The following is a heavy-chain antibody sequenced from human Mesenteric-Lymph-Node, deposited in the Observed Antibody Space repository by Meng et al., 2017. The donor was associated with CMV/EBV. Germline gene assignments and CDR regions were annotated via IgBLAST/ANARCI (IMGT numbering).Heavy chain of an antibody. CDR3: ARGPGYCSSTSCYIRDY. J-gene: IGHJ4*02. Sequence: SVKVSCKASGYTFTSYGISWVRQAPGQGLEWMGGIIPIFGTANYAQKFQGRVTITTDESTSTAYMELSSLRSEDTAVYYCARGPGYCSSTSCYIRDYWGQGTLVTVSS. CDR1: GYTFTSYG. V-gene: IGHV1-69*05. CDR2: IIPIFGTA. D-gene: IGHD2-2*02.